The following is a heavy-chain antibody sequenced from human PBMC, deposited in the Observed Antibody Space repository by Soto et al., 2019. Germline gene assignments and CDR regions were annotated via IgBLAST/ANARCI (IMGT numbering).Heavy chain of an antibody. V-gene: IGHV3-23*01. Sequence: EVQLLGSGGGLVQPGGSLRLSCAASGFTFSGYAMSWVRQAPGKGLEWVSGISGSAASTNYADSVKGRFTISRDNSKSTLYVQMNSLRAEDTAVYYCAKDVHYDILTGIVNFHHWAQGTLVTVSS. D-gene: IGHD3-9*01. J-gene: IGHJ1*01. CDR1: GFTFSGYA. CDR3: AKDVHYDILTGIVNFHH. CDR2: ISGSAAST.